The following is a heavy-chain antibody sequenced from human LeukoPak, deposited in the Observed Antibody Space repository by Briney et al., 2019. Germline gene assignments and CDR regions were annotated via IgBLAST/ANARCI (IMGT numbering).Heavy chain of an antibody. CDR1: GFTFSSYA. CDR3: ARERAGGQNYYYYGMDV. CDR2: ISYDGSNK. V-gene: IGHV3-30-3*01. J-gene: IGHJ6*02. D-gene: IGHD3-16*01. Sequence: GGSLILSGAASGFTFSSYAMHWVRQAPGKGLEWVAVISYDGSNKYYADSVKGRFTISRDNSKNTLYLQMNSLRAEDTAVYYCARERAGGQNYYYYGMDVWGQGTTVTVSS.